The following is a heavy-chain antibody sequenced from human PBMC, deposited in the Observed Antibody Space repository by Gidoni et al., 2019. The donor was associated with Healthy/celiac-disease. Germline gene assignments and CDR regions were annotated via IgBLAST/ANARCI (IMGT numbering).Heavy chain of an antibody. CDR2: IWYYGSNK. J-gene: IGHJ6*03. CDR3: ARKGSSDGDYGLSVWYYYYYMDV. D-gene: IGHD4-17*01. Sequence: QVQLVESGGGVVQPGRSLRLSCAASGFTFSSYGLHWVRQAPGKGLEWVAVIWYYGSNKYYADSVKGRFTISRDNSKNTLYLQMNSLRAEDTAVYYCARKGSSDGDYGLSVWYYYYYMDVWGKGTTVTVSS. V-gene: IGHV3-33*01. CDR1: GFTFSSYG.